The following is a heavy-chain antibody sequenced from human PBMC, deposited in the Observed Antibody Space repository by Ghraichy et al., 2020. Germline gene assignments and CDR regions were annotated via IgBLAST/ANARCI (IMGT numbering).Heavy chain of an antibody. CDR1: GFTFSSYS. V-gene: IGHV3-21*01. CDR2: ISSSSYI. D-gene: IGHD4-17*01. CDR3: ARALPAYGEVDY. J-gene: IGHJ4*02. Sequence: GGSLRLSCAASGFTFSSYSMNWVRQAPGKGLEWVSSISSSSYIYYADSVKGRFTISRDNAKNSLYLQMNSLRAEDTAVYYCARALPAYGEVDYWGQGTLVTVSS.